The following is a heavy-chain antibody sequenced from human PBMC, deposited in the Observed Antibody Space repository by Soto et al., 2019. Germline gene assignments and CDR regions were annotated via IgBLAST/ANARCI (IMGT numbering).Heavy chain of an antibody. CDR3: ARDRTIKIFGVDKNYYGMDV. J-gene: IGHJ6*02. Sequence: PSETLSLTCTVSGGSISSYYWSWIRQPAGKGLEWIGRIYTSGSTNYNPSLKSRVTMSVDTSKNQFSLKLSSVTAADTAVYYCARDRTIKIFGVDKNYYGMDVWGQGTTVTVSS. CDR1: GGSISSYY. CDR2: IYTSGST. V-gene: IGHV4-4*07. D-gene: IGHD3-3*01.